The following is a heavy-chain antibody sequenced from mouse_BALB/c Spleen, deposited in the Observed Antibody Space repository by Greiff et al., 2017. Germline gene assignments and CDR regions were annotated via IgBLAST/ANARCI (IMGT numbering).Heavy chain of an antibody. CDR1: GYSITSDYA. CDR2: ISYSGST. V-gene: IGHV3-2*02. D-gene: IGHD2-4*01. Sequence: DVQLQESGPGLVKPSQSLSLSCTVTGYSITSDYAWNWIRQFPGNKLEWMGFISYSGSTSYNPSLKSRISITRDTSKNQFFLQLNSVTTEDTATYYCASGYDYGYAMDYWGQGTSVTVSS. J-gene: IGHJ4*01. CDR3: ASGYDYGYAMDY.